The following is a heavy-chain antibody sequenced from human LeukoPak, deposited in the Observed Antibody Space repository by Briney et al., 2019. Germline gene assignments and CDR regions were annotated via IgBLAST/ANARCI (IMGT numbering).Heavy chain of an antibody. V-gene: IGHV1-2*02. CDR2: INPNSGGT. J-gene: IGHJ6*03. CDR1: GYTFTGYY. D-gene: IGHD3-3*01. CDR3: ARDGVLRFLEWLLERPFYMDV. Sequence: ASVKVSCKASGYTFTGYYMHWVRQAPGQGLEWMGWINPNSGGTNYAQKFQGRVTMTRDTPISTAYMELSRLRSDDTAVYYCARDGVLRFLEWLLERPFYMDVWGKGTTVTVSS.